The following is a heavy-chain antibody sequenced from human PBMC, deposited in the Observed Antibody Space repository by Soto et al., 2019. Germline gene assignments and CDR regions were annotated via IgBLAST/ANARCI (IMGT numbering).Heavy chain of an antibody. J-gene: IGHJ4*02. Sequence: QVQLVHSGAEVKKPGASLKVSCKPSGYTFTSYGISWVRQAPGQGLEWMGWISAYNGNTNYAQKLQGRVTMTTGTSTSTAYMELRSMGSDDTAVYYCARISSSSWYVREQQFDYWGQGTLVTVSS. V-gene: IGHV1-18*01. CDR3: ARISSSSWYVREQQFDY. CDR2: ISAYNGNT. CDR1: GYTFTSYG. D-gene: IGHD6-13*01.